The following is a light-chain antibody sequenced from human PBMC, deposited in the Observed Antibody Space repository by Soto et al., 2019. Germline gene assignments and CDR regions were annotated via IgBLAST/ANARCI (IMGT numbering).Light chain of an antibody. Sequence: EIVLTQSPGTLSLSPGERATLSCRSSQSVNRNYLAWYQHRPGQAPKLLIYGASSRATGIPDRFSGSGSGTDFNVTISRLEPEDFVVYYCQQYSSSPPEFTFGPGTKVDIK. J-gene: IGKJ3*01. V-gene: IGKV3-20*01. CDR3: QQYSSSPPEFT. CDR2: GAS. CDR1: QSVNRNY.